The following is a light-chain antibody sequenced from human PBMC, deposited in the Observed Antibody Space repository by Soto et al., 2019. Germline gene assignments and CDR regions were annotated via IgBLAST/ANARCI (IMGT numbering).Light chain of an antibody. J-gene: IGKJ5*01. CDR3: QQRSNWPQIT. Sequence: ETVMTQSPATLSVSPGERATLSCRASQSVRTKLAWYQQKPGQAPRLLIYGASSRATGIPARFSGSGSGTDFTLTISSLEPEDFAVYYCQQRSNWPQITFGQGTRLEIK. CDR1: QSVRTK. CDR2: GAS. V-gene: IGKV3-11*01.